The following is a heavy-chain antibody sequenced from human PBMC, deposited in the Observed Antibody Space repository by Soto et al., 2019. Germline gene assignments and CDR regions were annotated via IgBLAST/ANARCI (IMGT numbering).Heavy chain of an antibody. CDR2: INPSGGST. J-gene: IGHJ4*02. Sequence: ASVKVSCKASGYTFTSYYMHWVRQAPGQGLEWMGIINPSGGSTSYAQKFQGRVTMTRDTSTSTVYMELSSLRSEDTAVYYCARGDTMIVVVITHFDYWGQGTLVTVSS. CDR3: ARGDTMIVVVITHFDY. V-gene: IGHV1-46*01. CDR1: GYTFTSYY. D-gene: IGHD3-22*01.